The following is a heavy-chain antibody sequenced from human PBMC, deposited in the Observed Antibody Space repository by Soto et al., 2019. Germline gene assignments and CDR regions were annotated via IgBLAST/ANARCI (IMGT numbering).Heavy chain of an antibody. CDR2: IYYSGST. Sequence: SETLSLTCTVSGGSISSSSYYWGWIRQPPGKGLEWIGSIYYSGSTYYNPSLKSRVTISVDTSKNQFSLKLSSVTAADTAVYYCARGPPWGGVNEYYYYYMDVWGKGTTVTVSS. D-gene: IGHD3-16*01. CDR3: ARGPPWGGVNEYYYYYMDV. CDR1: GGSISSSSYY. J-gene: IGHJ6*03. V-gene: IGHV4-39*01.